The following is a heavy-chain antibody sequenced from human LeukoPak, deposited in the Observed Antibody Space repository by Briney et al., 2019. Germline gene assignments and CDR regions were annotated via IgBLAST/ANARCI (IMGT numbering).Heavy chain of an antibody. V-gene: IGHV3-64D*06. J-gene: IGHJ5*02. Sequence: PGGSLRLSCSASGFTFSSYAMHWVRQAPGKGLEYVSAISSNGGSTYYADSVKGRFTISRDNSKNTLYLQMSSLRAEDTAVYNCVKEGDCSSTSCSTNWFDPWGQGALVTVSS. D-gene: IGHD2-2*01. CDR1: GFTFSSYA. CDR2: ISSNGGST. CDR3: VKEGDCSSTSCSTNWFDP.